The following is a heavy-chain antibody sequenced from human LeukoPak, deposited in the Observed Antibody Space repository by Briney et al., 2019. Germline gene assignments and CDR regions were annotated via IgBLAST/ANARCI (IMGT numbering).Heavy chain of an antibody. J-gene: IGHJ6*02. Sequence: PVKVSCKASGGTFSSYAISWVRQAPGQGLEWMGGIIPIFGTANYAQKFQGRVTITADESTSTAYMELSSLRSEDTAVYYCAINELLTPPYYYGMDVWGQGTTVTVSS. CDR2: IIPIFGTA. CDR3: AINELLTPPYYYGMDV. V-gene: IGHV1-69*13. D-gene: IGHD3-10*01. CDR1: GGTFSSYA.